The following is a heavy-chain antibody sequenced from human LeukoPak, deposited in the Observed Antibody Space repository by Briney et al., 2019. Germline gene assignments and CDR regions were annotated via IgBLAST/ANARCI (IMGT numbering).Heavy chain of an antibody. V-gene: IGHV3-11*04. D-gene: IGHD2-21*01. CDR3: ARPGTLWAYYFDY. CDR1: GFTFSGYY. CDR2: ISSSGSTI. J-gene: IGHJ4*02. Sequence: GGSLRLSCAASGFTFSGYYVSWIRQAPGKGLEWVSYISSSGSTIYYADSVKGRFTISRDNAKNSLYLQMNSLRAEDTAVYYCARPGTLWAYYFDYWGQGTLVTVS.